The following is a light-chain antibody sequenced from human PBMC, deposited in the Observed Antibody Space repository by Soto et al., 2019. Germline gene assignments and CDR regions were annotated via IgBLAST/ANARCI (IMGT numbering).Light chain of an antibody. CDR3: QQYNNWPQRT. CDR2: GAS. J-gene: IGKJ1*01. CDR1: QSVSSN. V-gene: IGKV3-15*01. Sequence: EIVMTQSPATLSVSPGERATLSCRASQSVSSNLAWYQQKPGQAPRLLIYGASTRATGIPARFSRSGSGTEFTLTISSLQSEDFAVYYCQQYNNWPQRTFGQGTKVDIK.